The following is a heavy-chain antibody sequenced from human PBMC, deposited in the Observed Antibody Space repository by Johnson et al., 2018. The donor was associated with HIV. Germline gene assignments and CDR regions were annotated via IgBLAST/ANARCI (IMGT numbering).Heavy chain of an antibody. Sequence: EVQLVESGGGLVQPRGSLSLSCAASGFTFSTYDMHWVRQAPGKGLEWVSFIGTIGDTQYAGSVKGRFTTSRENAKNSFFLQMNSLRDADTAVYYCARGLGWDTNLAFDIWGQGTMVTVSS. CDR2: IGTIGDT. J-gene: IGHJ3*02. CDR3: ARGLGWDTNLAFDI. V-gene: IGHV3-13*01. D-gene: IGHD4-11*01. CDR1: GFTFSTYD.